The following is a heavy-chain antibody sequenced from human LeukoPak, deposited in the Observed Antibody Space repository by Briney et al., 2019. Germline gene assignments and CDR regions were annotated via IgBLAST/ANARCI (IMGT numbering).Heavy chain of an antibody. CDR3: SRGCHDSTGYYEGFDI. J-gene: IGHJ3*02. CDR2: ISNDGTKK. CDR1: GFTFSSYA. V-gene: IGHV3-30-3*01. D-gene: IGHD3-22*01. Sequence: GGSLRLSCAASGFTFSSYAMHWVRQAPGKGLEWAAVISNDGTKKYYTDSVEGRFTISRDNSKNMLYQQMNSLRPEDTTVYYCSRGCHDSTGYYEGFDIWGQGTMVTVSS.